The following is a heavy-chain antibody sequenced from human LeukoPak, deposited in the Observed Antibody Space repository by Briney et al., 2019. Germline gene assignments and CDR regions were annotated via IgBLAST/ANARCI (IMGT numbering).Heavy chain of an antibody. V-gene: IGHV1-3*02. CDR1: GFIFGGYA. Sequence: PGGSLRLSCAASGFIFGGYAMHWVRQAPGQRLEWMGWSNAGNGNTKYSQEFQGRVTITRDTSANTTYMELSSLRSEDMAVYYCARSPGNYYGMDVWGQGTTVTVSS. CDR2: SNAGNGNT. CDR3: ARSPGNYYGMDV. J-gene: IGHJ6*02.